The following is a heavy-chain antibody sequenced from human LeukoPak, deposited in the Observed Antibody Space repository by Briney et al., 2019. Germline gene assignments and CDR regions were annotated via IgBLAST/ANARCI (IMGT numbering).Heavy chain of an antibody. D-gene: IGHD5-24*01. CDR1: GYTFTGYY. J-gene: IGHJ4*02. CDR3: AREKEMATILQGFNY. CDR2: INPNSGGT. V-gene: IGHV1-2*02. Sequence: ASVKVSCKASGYTFTGYYMHWVRQAPGQGLEWMGWINPNSGGTNYAQKFQGRATMTRDTSISTAYMELSRLRSDDTAVYYCAREKEMATILQGFNYWGQGTLVTVSS.